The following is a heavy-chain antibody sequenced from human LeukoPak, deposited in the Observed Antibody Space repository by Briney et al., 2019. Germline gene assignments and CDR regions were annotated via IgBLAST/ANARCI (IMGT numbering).Heavy chain of an antibody. Sequence: ASVKVSCKASGYTFTKYDINWVRQATGQGLEWMGWMNPNSGNTDYAQKFQGRVTMTRNTSISTAYMELSSLVSEGTAVYYCARGTGSWLRLTRWFDPWGQGTLVTVSS. CDR1: GYTFTKYD. CDR3: ARGTGSWLRLTRWFDP. D-gene: IGHD5-12*01. J-gene: IGHJ5*02. CDR2: MNPNSGNT. V-gene: IGHV1-8*01.